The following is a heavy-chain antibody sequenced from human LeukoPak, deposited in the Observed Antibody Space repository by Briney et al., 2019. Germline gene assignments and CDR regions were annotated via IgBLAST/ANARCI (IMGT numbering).Heavy chain of an antibody. CDR1: GFTFDDYA. J-gene: IGHJ4*02. Sequence: PGRSLRLSCAASGFTFDDYAMHWVRQAPGKGLEWVSVIYSGGSTYYADSVKGRFTISRHNSKNTLYLQMNSLRAEDTAVYYCARGAYSYGFDYWGQGTLVTVSS. V-gene: IGHV3-53*04. CDR3: ARGAYSYGFDY. D-gene: IGHD5-18*01. CDR2: IYSGGST.